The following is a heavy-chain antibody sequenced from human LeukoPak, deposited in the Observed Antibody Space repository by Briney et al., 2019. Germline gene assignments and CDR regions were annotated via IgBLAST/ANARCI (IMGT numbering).Heavy chain of an antibody. D-gene: IGHD6-19*01. CDR1: GGSISSSSYY. J-gene: IGHJ4*02. CDR2: IYYSGST. V-gene: IGHV4-39*07. CDR3: ARSSGWSWFFDY. Sequence: SETLSLTCAVSGGSISSSSYYWGWIRQPPGKGLEWIGSIYYSGSTYYNLSLKSRVTISVDTSKNQFSLKLSSVTAADTAVYYCARSSGWSWFFDYWGQGTLVTVSS.